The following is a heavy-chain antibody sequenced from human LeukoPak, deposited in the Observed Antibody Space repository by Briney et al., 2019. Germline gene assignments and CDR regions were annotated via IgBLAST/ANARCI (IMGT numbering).Heavy chain of an antibody. CDR3: ARLFMAPSGSYEDY. CDR1: GGSISSYY. J-gene: IGHJ4*02. Sequence: SETLSLTCNVSGGSISSYYWSWIRQPPGKGLEWIGYIYYSGSTNYNPSLKSRVTISVDTSKNQFSLKLSSVTAADTAVYYCARLFMAPSGSYEDYWGQGTLVTVSS. D-gene: IGHD1-26*01. CDR2: IYYSGST. V-gene: IGHV4-59*12.